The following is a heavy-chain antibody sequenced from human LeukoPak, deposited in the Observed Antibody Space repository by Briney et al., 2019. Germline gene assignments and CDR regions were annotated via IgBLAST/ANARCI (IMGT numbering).Heavy chain of an antibody. V-gene: IGHV4-31*03. J-gene: IGHJ5*02. D-gene: IGHD2-2*01. CDR1: GGSISSGGYY. CDR2: IYYSGST. Sequence: SETLSLTCTVSGGSISSGGYYWSWIRQHPGKGLECIGYIYYSGSTYYNPSLKSRVTISVDTSKNQFSLKLSSVTAADTAVYYCARVVPAASDWFDPWGQGTPVTVPS. CDR3: ARVVPAASDWFDP.